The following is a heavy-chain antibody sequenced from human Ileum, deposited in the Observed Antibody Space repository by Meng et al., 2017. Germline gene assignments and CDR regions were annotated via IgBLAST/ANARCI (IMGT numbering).Heavy chain of an antibody. D-gene: IGHD1-26*01. Sequence: GGSLRLSCAASGFKVSDAWMTWVRQAPGKGLEWVGRIQSKISGETIEYGAPVKGRFTISRDDSKYTLYKQMTRLKTENKAVYYCKWEQQFHDGLDVWGQGIAVTVSS. CDR2: IQSKISGETI. J-gene: IGHJ6*02. CDR3: KWEQQFHDGLDV. V-gene: IGHV3-15*01. CDR1: GFKVSDAW.